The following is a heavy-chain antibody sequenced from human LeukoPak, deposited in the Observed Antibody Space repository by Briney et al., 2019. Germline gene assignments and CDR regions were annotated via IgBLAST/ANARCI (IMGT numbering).Heavy chain of an antibody. CDR1: GGSISSYY. CDR3: ARDGRYAFDY. D-gene: IGHD2-2*01. J-gene: IGHJ4*02. Sequence: SETLSLTCAVSGGSISSYYWSWIRQPAGKGLEWIGRIYTSGSTNYNPSLKSRVTISVDTSKNQFSLELSSVTAADTAVYYCARDGRYAFDYWGQGTLVTVSS. CDR2: IYTSGST. V-gene: IGHV4-4*07.